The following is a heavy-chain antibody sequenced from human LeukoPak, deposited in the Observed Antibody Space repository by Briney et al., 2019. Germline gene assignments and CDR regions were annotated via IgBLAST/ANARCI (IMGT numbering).Heavy chain of an antibody. CDR2: IVVGSGNT. Sequence: SVKVSCKASGYTFTGYYMHWVRQARGQRLEWIGWIVVGSGNTNYAQKFQERVTITRDMSTSTAYMELSSLRSEDTAVYYCAADPSIVGAAGLLDAFDIWGQGTMVTVAS. J-gene: IGHJ3*02. CDR1: GYTFTGYY. CDR3: AADPSIVGAAGLLDAFDI. D-gene: IGHD1-26*01. V-gene: IGHV1-58*02.